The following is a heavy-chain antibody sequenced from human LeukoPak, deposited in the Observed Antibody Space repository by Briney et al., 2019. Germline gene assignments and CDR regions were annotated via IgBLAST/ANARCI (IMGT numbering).Heavy chain of an antibody. D-gene: IGHD6-19*01. Sequence: PGGSLRLSCAASGFTFSRYWMHWVRQAPGKGLVWVSRINSDGRSTNYADSVKGRFTISRDNAKNTLYLQMNSLRAEETAVYYCARDPDSSGWSSIEYWGQGTLVTVSS. V-gene: IGHV3-74*01. CDR2: INSDGRST. J-gene: IGHJ4*02. CDR3: ARDPDSSGWSSIEY. CDR1: GFTFSRYW.